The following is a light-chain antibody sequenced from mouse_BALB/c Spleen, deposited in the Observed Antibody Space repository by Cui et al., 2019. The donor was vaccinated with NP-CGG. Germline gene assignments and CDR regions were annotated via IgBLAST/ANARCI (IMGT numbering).Light chain of an antibody. CDR2: GTN. CDR1: TGAVTTTNY. J-gene: IGLJ1*01. CDR3: ALWYSNHWV. Sequence: QAVVTQESALTTSPGDTVTLTCPSRTGAVTTTNYANWVQEKPDHLFTGLIGGTNNRAPGVPARFSGSLIGDKAALTITGPQTEDEAIYFCALWYSNHWVFGGGTKLTVL. V-gene: IGLV1*01.